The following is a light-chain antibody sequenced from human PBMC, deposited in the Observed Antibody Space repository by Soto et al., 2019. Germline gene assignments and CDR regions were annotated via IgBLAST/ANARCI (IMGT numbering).Light chain of an antibody. J-gene: IGKJ4*01. V-gene: IGKV3-20*01. Sequence: EIVLTQSPGTLSLSPGERATLSCRASQSVSSSYLAWYQQKPGQAPRLLIYGASSRATGIPDRFSGSGSGTDFTLTISRLEPEYFAVYYCQQYGSSPLTFGGGTTV. CDR3: QQYGSSPLT. CDR2: GAS. CDR1: QSVSSSY.